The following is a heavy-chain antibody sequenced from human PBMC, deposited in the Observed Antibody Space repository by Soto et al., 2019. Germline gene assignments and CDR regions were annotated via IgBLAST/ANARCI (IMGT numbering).Heavy chain of an antibody. CDR1: GGTFNTYA. CDR2: ISPMFGAA. J-gene: IGHJ4*02. D-gene: IGHD3-10*01. Sequence: QVQLVQSWAEMKKPGSSVKVSCQSSGGTFNTYAMNWVRQAPGQGPEWMGDISPMFGAANYAPKFQGRVTITADESTGTSYMQLSSLTSEDTALYFCAREVQVHTPAFVYWGQGTLVTVSS. CDR3: AREVQVHTPAFVY. V-gene: IGHV1-69*19.